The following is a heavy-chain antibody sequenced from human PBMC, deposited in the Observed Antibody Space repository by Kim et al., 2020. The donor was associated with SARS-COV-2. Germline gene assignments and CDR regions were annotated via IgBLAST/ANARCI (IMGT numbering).Heavy chain of an antibody. CDR1: GYSFTSYW. CDR2: IFPGDSDI. Sequence: GESLKISCKGSGYSFTSYWIGWVRQMPGKGLEWMGIIFPGDSDIRYSPSFQGQVTISADKSISTAYLQWSSLKASDTAMYYCAGSVINYYDSSGYAFDIWGQGTMVTVSS. D-gene: IGHD3-22*01. CDR3: AGSVINYYDSSGYAFDI. V-gene: IGHV5-51*01. J-gene: IGHJ3*02.